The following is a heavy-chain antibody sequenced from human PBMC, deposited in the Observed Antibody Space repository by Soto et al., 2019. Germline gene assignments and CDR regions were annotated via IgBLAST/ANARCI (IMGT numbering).Heavy chain of an antibody. V-gene: IGHV4-31*03. Sequence: PSETLSLTCTVSNGSISTGAYFWSWFRHHPGKGLEWIAYIYKSGSTYYNPSLKSRVTISVDTSKNQFYLNLRSVTAADTAIYYCARESDYYVSSGSSFDYWGQGTQVTVSS. J-gene: IGHJ4*02. CDR1: NGSISTGAYF. D-gene: IGHD3-22*01. CDR3: ARESDYYVSSGSSFDY. CDR2: IYKSGST.